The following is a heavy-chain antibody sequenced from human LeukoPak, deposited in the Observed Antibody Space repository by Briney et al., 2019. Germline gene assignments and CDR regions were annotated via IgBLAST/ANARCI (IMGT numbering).Heavy chain of an antibody. CDR3: ARHPNLDF. CDR2: INPNSGAT. V-gene: IGHV1-2*02. Sequence: ASVKVSCKASGYAFTDYYIHWLRQAPGEGLEWILWINPNSGATSVAQRFHGRVTTTRDTSISTVYLELSSLRPDDTAFYHCARHPNLDFWGQGTLVTVSS. J-gene: IGHJ4*02. CDR1: GYAFTDYY.